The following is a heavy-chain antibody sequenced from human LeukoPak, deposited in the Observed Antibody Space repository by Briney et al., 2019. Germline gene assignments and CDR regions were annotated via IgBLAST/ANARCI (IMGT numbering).Heavy chain of an antibody. CDR2: ISSSSSYI. J-gene: IGHJ4*02. V-gene: IGHV3-21*01. CDR3: ARGAYDYVWGSYRYFVDY. D-gene: IGHD3-16*02. CDR1: GFTFSSYS. Sequence: GGSLRLSCAASGFTFSSYSMNWVRQAPGKGLEWVSSISSSSSYIYYADSVKGRFTISRDNAKNSLYLQMNSLRAEDTAVYYCARGAYDYVWGSYRYFVDYWGQGTLVTVSS.